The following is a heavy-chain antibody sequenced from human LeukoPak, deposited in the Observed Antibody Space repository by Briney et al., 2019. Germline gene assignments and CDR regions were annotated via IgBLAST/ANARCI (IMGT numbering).Heavy chain of an antibody. J-gene: IGHJ4*02. V-gene: IGHV3-11*01. CDR2: ISSSGSTI. D-gene: IGHD2-15*01. CDR3: ARRLRYCSGGSCPAYYFDY. CDR1: GFTFSDYY. Sequence: PGGSLRLSCAASGFTFSDYYMSWIRQAPGKGLEWVSYISSSGSTIYYADSVKGRFTISRDNAKNSLYLQMNSLRAEDTAVYYCARRLRYCSGGSCPAYYFDYWGQGTLVTVSS.